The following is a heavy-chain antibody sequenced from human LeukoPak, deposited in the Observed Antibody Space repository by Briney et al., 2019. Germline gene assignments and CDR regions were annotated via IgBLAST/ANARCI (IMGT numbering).Heavy chain of an antibody. CDR1: GGSFSDYY. V-gene: IGHV4-34*01. CDR3: TASTDFTIGWYGGLEY. J-gene: IGHJ4*02. D-gene: IGHD6-19*01. Sequence: PSETLSLTCAVYGGSFSDYYWSWIRQPPGKGPEWIGEINHSGSTNYTPSLKSRVSISLDTSRNQVSLKVRSVTAADTAVYYCTASTDFTIGWYGGLEYWAQGTLVTVSS. CDR2: INHSGST.